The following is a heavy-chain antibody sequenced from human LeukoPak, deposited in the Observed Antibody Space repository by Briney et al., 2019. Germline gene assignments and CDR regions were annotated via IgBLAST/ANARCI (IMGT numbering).Heavy chain of an antibody. CDR1: GGSISSSSYY. J-gene: IGHJ4*02. D-gene: IGHD3-16*01. CDR3: ASYFGDKGY. Sequence: SETLSLTCTVSGGSISSSSYYWSWIRQPPRKGLEWIGYIYYSGSTNYNPSLKSRVTISVDTSKNQFSLKLSSVTAADTAVYYCASYFGDKGYWGQGTLVTVSS. CDR2: IYYSGST. V-gene: IGHV4-61*01.